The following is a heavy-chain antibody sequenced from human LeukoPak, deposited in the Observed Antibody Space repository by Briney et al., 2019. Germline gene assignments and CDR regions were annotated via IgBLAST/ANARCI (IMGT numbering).Heavy chain of an antibody. J-gene: IGHJ3*02. CDR1: GFRLGSYS. D-gene: IGHD1-1*01. Sequence: GGSLRLSCGASGFRLGSYSMDWVRQAPGKGREWVSHINSGSSTIYYADSVKGRFTISRDNAGNSLYLQMNSLRDEDTAVYYCARVLLERPGIDSFDMWGQGTMVTVSS. CDR2: INSGSSTI. V-gene: IGHV3-48*02. CDR3: ARVLLERPGIDSFDM.